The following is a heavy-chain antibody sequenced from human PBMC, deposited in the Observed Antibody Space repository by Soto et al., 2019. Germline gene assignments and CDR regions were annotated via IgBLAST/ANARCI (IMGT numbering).Heavy chain of an antibody. CDR3: TTRNPYSSSRALDY. V-gene: IGHV3-15*01. CDR2: IKSKTDGGTT. D-gene: IGHD6-13*01. Sequence: PGGSLRLSCAASGFTFSNAWMSWVRQAPGKGLEWVGRIKSKTDGGTTDYAAPVKGRFTISRDDSKNTLYLQMNSLKTEDTAVYYCTTRNPYSSSRALDYWGQGTLVTVSS. CDR1: GFTFSNAW. J-gene: IGHJ4*02.